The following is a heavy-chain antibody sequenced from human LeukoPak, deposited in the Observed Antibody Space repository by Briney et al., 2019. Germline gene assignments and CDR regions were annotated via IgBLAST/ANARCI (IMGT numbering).Heavy chain of an antibody. D-gene: IGHD3-10*01. CDR2: INPNSGGT. CDR3: ARVPVRGVDAFDI. J-gene: IGHJ3*02. CDR1: GYTFTGYY. V-gene: IGHV1-2*02. Sequence: ASVKVSCKASGYTFTGYYMHWVRQAPGQGLEWMGWINPNSGGTNYAQKFQGRVTMTRDTSISTAYMELSRLRSDDTAVYYCARVPVRGVDAFDIWGQGTMVTVSS.